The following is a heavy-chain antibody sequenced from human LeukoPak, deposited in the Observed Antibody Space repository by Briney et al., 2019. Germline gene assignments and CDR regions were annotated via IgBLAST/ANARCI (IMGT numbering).Heavy chain of an antibody. CDR1: GDSISGYY. Sequence: SETLSLTCTVSGDSISGYYWSWIRQSPGKGLEWIGYIYYSGSTDYNPSLTSRVTISVDTSKNQFSLKLSSVTAADTAVYYCARAKVLYDAFDIWGQGTKVTVSS. V-gene: IGHV4-59*01. CDR2: IYYSGST. D-gene: IGHD3-3*01. CDR3: ARAKVLYDAFDI. J-gene: IGHJ3*02.